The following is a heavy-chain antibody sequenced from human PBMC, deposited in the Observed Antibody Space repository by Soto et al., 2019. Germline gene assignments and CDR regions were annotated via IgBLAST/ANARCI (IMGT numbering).Heavy chain of an antibody. D-gene: IGHD4-4*01. J-gene: IGHJ6*02. Sequence: SLLLSCAASGFNFSSYNMHWVRQAAGKGLEWVALILHDGSNEYYADSVKGRFTISRDNSKNTLYLQMKSLRAEDTAVYYCAKSRDGYSFYFYYGMDVWGQGTTVTVSS. V-gene: IGHV3-30*18. CDR3: AKSRDGYSFYFYYGMDV. CDR1: GFNFSSYN. CDR2: ILHDGSNE.